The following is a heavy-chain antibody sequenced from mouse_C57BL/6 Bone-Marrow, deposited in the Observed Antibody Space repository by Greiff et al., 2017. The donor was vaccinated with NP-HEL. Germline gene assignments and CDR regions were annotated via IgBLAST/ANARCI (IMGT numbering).Heavy chain of an antibody. CDR2: ISNLAYSI. V-gene: IGHV5-15*04. CDR3: ARREGNYDYFDY. D-gene: IGHD2-1*01. CDR1: GFTFSDYG. Sequence: EVQRVESGGGLVQPGGSLKPSCAASGFTFSDYGMAWVRQAPRKGPEWVAFISNLAYSIYYADTVTGRFTISRENAKNTLYLEMSSLRSEDTAMYYCARREGNYDYFDYWGQGTTLTVSS. J-gene: IGHJ2*01.